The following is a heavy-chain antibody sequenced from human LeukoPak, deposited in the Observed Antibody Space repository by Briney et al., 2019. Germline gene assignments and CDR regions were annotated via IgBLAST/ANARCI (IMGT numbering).Heavy chain of an antibody. CDR1: GGSIRWSIYY. D-gene: IGHD2-15*01. Sequence: PSETLSLTCTVSGGSIRWSIYYWGWVRQPPGKGLEWIGSVSYSGSTYYNPSLKSRVTISVDTSENQFSLKLSSVTAADTAVYYCARGKGSCYNSICWFVPWGQGTLVTVSS. CDR2: VSYSGST. J-gene: IGHJ5*02. V-gene: IGHV4-39*01. CDR3: ARGKGSCYNSICWFVP.